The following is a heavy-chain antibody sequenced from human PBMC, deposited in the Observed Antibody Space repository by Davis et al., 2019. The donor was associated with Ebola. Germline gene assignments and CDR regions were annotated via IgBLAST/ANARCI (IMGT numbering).Heavy chain of an antibody. J-gene: IGHJ4*02. CDR1: GDSISSSNW. CDR3: ARDSTTTVTTLDY. Sequence: MPSETLSLTCAVSGDSISSSNWWSWVRQPPGKGLEWIGEISQSGSTNYNPSLKSRVTISVDTSKNQFSLKLSSVTAADTAVYYCARDSTTTVTTLDYWGQGTLVTVSS. CDR2: ISQSGST. V-gene: IGHV4-4*02. D-gene: IGHD4-17*01.